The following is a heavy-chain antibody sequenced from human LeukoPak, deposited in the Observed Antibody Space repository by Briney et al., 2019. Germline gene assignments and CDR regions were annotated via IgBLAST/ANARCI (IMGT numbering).Heavy chain of an antibody. Sequence: HPGGSLRLSCAASGFTFSSYSMNWVRQAPGKGLEWVSYISSSSSTIYYADSVKGRFTISRDNAKNSLYLQMDSLRAEDTAVYYCARAGQWLVDEIDYWGQGTLVTVSS. CDR2: ISSSSSTI. CDR1: GFTFSSYS. CDR3: ARAGQWLVDEIDY. J-gene: IGHJ4*02. D-gene: IGHD6-19*01. V-gene: IGHV3-48*01.